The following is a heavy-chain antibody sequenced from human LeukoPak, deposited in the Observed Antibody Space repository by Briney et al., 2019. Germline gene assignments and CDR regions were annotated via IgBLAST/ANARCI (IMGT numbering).Heavy chain of an antibody. CDR2: ITSYSSYK. CDR1: GFSFSGYA. D-gene: IGHD2-15*01. Sequence: GGSLRLSCAASGFSFSGYAMNWVRQAPGKGLEWVSSITSYSSYKSYADSVKGRFTISRDNAKNSLFLEMNSLTAEDTAVYYCARWEGGSATGHWGQGTLVIVPS. V-gene: IGHV3-21*01. CDR3: ARWEGGSATGH. J-gene: IGHJ4*02.